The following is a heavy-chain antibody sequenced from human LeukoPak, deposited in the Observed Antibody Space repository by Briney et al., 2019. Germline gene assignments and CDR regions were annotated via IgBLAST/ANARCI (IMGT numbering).Heavy chain of an antibody. J-gene: IGHJ4*02. CDR3: ATLQEN. CDR1: GFTFRSYA. Sequence: PGRSLRLSCAASGFTFRSYAMHWVRQAPGKGLEWVAVISYDGSTKYYADTVKGRFTISRDNSKNTLYLQMNSLRVEDTAVYYCATLQENWGQGTLVSVSS. V-gene: IGHV3-30-3*01. CDR2: ISYDGSTK.